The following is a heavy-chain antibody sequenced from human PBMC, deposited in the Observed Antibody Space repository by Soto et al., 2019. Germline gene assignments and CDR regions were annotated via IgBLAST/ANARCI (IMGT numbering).Heavy chain of an antibody. CDR1: GESVSSDSAA. CDR3: ARGRLGQWLVQGYDRFDP. V-gene: IGHV6-1*01. Sequence: SQTLSLTCAMSGESVSSDSAAWIWTRQSPSRGLEWLGRTYYRSKWYNDYAVSVKSRITINPDTSNNQFSLQLNSVTPEDTAVDYCARGRLGQWLVQGYDRFDPWGQGTLVTVSS. CDR2: TYYRSKWYN. D-gene: IGHD5-12*01. J-gene: IGHJ5*01.